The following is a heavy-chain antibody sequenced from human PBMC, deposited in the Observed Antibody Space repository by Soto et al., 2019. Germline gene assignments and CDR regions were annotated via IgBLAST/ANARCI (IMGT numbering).Heavy chain of an antibody. D-gene: IGHD3-10*01. Sequence: EVQLLESGGGLVQPGGPLRLSCTASGFTFSSYAMSWVRQAPGKGLEWVAAISGSDDTTYYADSVKGRFTISRDNSKNTLYLQMNSLRAEDTAVYYCTKDSRVTMVRGVIIPPGYWGQGTLVTVSS. V-gene: IGHV3-23*01. CDR3: TKDSRVTMVRGVIIPPGY. CDR2: ISGSDDTT. J-gene: IGHJ4*02. CDR1: GFTFSSYA.